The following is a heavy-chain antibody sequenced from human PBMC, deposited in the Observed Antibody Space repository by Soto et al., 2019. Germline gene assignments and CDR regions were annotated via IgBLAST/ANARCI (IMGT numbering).Heavy chain of an antibody. D-gene: IGHD2-21*01. CDR1: GFTFSSYG. V-gene: IGHV3-30*18. CDR2: ISYDGSNK. CDR3: AKDAHLLAEYFQH. Sequence: QVQLVESGGGVVQPGRSLRLSCAASGFTFSSYGMHWVRQAPGKGLEWVAVISYDGSNKYYADSVKGRFTISRDNSKNTLYLQMNSLRAEDTAVYYCAKDAHLLAEYFQHWGQGTLVTVSS. J-gene: IGHJ1*01.